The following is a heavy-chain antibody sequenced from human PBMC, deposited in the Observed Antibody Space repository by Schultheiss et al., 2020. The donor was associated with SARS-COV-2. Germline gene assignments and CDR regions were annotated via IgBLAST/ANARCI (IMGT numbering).Heavy chain of an antibody. Sequence: SETLSLTCTVSGGSISSGGYYWSWIRQHPGKGLEWIGYIYYSGSTYYNPSLKSRVTISVDTSKNQFSLKLSSVIAADTAVYYCARVRTTVTINWFDPWGQGTLVTVSS. CDR2: IYYSGST. D-gene: IGHD4-17*01. J-gene: IGHJ5*02. CDR3: ARVRTTVTINWFDP. CDR1: GGSISSGGYY. V-gene: IGHV4-30-4*08.